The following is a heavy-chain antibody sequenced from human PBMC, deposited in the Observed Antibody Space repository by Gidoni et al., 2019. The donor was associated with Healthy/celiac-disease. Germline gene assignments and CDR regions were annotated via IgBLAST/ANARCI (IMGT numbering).Heavy chain of an antibody. CDR1: GFTFSSYG. D-gene: IGHD2-2*01. Sequence: QVQLVESGGGVVQPGRSLRLSCAASGFTFSSYGMHWVRQAPGKGLEWVAVIWYDGSNKYYADSVKGRFTISRDNSKNTLYLQMNSLRAEDTAVYYCARDTLGSRYQLYGMDVWGQGTTVTVSS. CDR2: IWYDGSNK. V-gene: IGHV3-33*01. J-gene: IGHJ6*02. CDR3: ARDTLGSRYQLYGMDV.